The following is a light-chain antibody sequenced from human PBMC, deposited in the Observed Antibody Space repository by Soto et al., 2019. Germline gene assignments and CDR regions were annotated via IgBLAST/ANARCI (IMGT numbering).Light chain of an antibody. CDR1: QDISNY. Sequence: DVHMTQSPSSLSASVGYRFTITCQASQDISNYLNWYQQKPGKAPKLLIYDASNLETGVPSRFSGSGSGTDFTFTISSLQPEDIETYYCQQCDKLPLTFGGGTKVDIK. CDR2: DAS. CDR3: QQCDKLPLT. V-gene: IGKV1-33*01. J-gene: IGKJ4*01.